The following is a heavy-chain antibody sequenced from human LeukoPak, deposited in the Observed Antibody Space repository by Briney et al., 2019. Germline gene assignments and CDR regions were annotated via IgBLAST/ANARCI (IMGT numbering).Heavy chain of an antibody. J-gene: IGHJ4*02. V-gene: IGHV5-51*01. D-gene: IGHD1/OR15-1a*01. CDR2: IFPGDSDT. Sequence: ESLKISCKGSGYTFTTYWIGWVRQMPGKGLEWMGIIFPGDSDTTYSPSFQGQVTISADKSINTAYLQWSSLKASDTAMYYCATSESQTRFDFWGQGTLVTVSS. CDR3: ATSESQTRFDF. CDR1: GYTFTTYW.